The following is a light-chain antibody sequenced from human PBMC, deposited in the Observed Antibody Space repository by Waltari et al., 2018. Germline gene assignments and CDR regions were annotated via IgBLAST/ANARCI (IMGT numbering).Light chain of an antibody. J-gene: IGLJ2*01. CDR1: TSDVGAYDH. CDR3: SSSTTTTLI. Sequence: QSALTQPASVSGSPGQSITISCTGTTSDVGAYDHVSWYQHHPVKAPKLMLYDAKSRPYGFSAGFVGLKSGNTASLTISGLQTEDEADYYCSSSTTTTLIFGGGTKLTVL. V-gene: IGLV2-14*03. CDR2: DAK.